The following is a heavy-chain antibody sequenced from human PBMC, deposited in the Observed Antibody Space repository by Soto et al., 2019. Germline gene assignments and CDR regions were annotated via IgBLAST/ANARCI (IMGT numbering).Heavy chain of an antibody. J-gene: IGHJ4*02. CDR2: IIPIFATP. V-gene: IGHV1-69*12. CDR1: GDTFNSHS. Sequence: QVQLVQSGAEVKKPGSSVKVTCKASGDTFNSHSFSWVRQAPGQGLEWMGGIIPIFATPHYAQKFQGRVTIAADESTSTVYMEISSLRSEDTAVYYCERSTDDFEENLFDFWGQGTLVTVSS. CDR3: ERSTDDFEENLFDF. D-gene: IGHD2-21*02.